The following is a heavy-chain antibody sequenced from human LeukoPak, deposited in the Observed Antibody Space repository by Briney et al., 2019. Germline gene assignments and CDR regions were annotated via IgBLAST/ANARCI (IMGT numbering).Heavy chain of an antibody. CDR1: GFTFSSYA. J-gene: IGHJ5*02. V-gene: IGHV3-23*01. CDR3: AKDRGYSSGWYEDWFDP. D-gene: IGHD6-19*01. CDR2: ISGSGGST. Sequence: PGGSLRLSCAASGFTFSSYAMSWVRQAPGKGLEWVSAISGSGGSTYYADSVKGRFTISRDNSKNTLYPQMNSLRAEDTAVYYCAKDRGYSSGWYEDWFDPWGQGTLVTVSS.